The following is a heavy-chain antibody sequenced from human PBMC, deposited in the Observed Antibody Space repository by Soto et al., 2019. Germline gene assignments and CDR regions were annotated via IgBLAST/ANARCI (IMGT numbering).Heavy chain of an antibody. CDR1: GGSISSYY. J-gene: IGHJ6*03. Sequence: PSETLSLTCTVSGGSISSYYWSWIRQPPGKGLEWIGYIYYSGSTNYNPSLKSRVTISVDTSKNQFSLKLSSVTAADTAVYYCARDGIAPLPTLWFGDYYYYYMDVWGNGTTVTVSS. D-gene: IGHD3-10*01. CDR3: ARDGIAPLPTLWFGDYYYYYMDV. V-gene: IGHV4-59*01. CDR2: IYYSGST.